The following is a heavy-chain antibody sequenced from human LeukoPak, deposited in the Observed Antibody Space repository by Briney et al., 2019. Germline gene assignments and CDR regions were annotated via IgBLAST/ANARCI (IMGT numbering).Heavy chain of an antibody. D-gene: IGHD2-2*01. V-gene: IGHV1-8*01. CDR1: GYTFTSHD. CDR3: ARGSFHADFDY. Sequence: ASVKVSCKASGYTFTSHDINWVRQATGQGLEWMGWMNPNSGNTGYAQKFQGRVTMTKNTPISTAYMELSNLRSEDAAVYYCARGSFHADFDYWGQGTLVTVSS. J-gene: IGHJ4*02. CDR2: MNPNSGNT.